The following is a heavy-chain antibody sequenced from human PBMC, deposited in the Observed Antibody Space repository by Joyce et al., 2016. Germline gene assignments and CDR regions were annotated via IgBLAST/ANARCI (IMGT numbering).Heavy chain of an antibody. CDR2: IYHNEST. CDR3: ASGFNFKGRSFFDY. CDR1: GASVSSGGYS. Sequence: QLQLQESGSGLVKPSQTLSLTCAVSGASVSSGGYSWSWIRHPPGKGLEWIGYIYHNESTYYNPSLKSRVTISVDRSKNQFSLKLASVTAADTAVYCCASGFNFKGRSFFDYWGQGALVTVSS. D-gene: IGHD3-10*01. V-gene: IGHV4-30-2*01. J-gene: IGHJ4*02.